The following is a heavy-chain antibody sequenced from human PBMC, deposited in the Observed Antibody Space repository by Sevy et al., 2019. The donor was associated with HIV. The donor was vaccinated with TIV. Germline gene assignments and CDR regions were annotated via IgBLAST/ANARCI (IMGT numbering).Heavy chain of an antibody. CDR2: INTNSGDTGT. Sequence: ASVKVSCKTSGYTFTGNYIHWVRQAPGQGLEWMGWINTNSGDTGTKYAQKFQGRVTMTTDRSISTVYMDLTRLSPDDTAVYYCAREGYGLWSGYSAPYFDYWGQGTLVTVSS. D-gene: IGHD3-3*01. J-gene: IGHJ4*02. CDR1: GYTFTGNY. V-gene: IGHV1-2*02. CDR3: AREGYGLWSGYSAPYFDY.